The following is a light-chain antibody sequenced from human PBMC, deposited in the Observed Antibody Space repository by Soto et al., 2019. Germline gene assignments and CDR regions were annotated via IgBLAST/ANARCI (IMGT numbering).Light chain of an antibody. Sequence: DIQMTQSPSSLSASVGDRVTITCRASQSISSYLNWYQEKPGKAPNLLIYGAFILQSGVPSRLSGSGSGTDFTLTISSLQPEDFATYYCQQSYNIPRAFGQGTKVDIK. J-gene: IGKJ1*01. V-gene: IGKV1-39*01. CDR1: QSISSY. CDR2: GAF. CDR3: QQSYNIPRA.